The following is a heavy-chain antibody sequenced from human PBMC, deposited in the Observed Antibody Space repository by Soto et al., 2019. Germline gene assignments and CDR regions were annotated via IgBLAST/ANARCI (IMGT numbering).Heavy chain of an antibody. CDR2: IYHSAST. CDR3: ARGRMAAQQRTFVYDY. D-gene: IGHD6-6*01. CDR1: GGSISSSNW. V-gene: IGHV4-4*02. J-gene: IGHJ4*02. Sequence: PSETLSLTCAVSGGSISSSNWWSWVRQPPGKGLEWIGEIYHSASTNYNPSLKSRVTISVDKSQNQFSLKLSSVTAADTAVYYCARGRMAAQQRTFVYDYLGQGTLVTGSS.